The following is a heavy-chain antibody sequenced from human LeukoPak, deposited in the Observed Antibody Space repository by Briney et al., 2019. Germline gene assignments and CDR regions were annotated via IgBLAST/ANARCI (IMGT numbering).Heavy chain of an antibody. CDR1: GYTFTSYD. CDR3: ARVHYDFWSGYYLFDY. Sequence: GASVKASCKASGYTFTSYDINWVRQATGQGLESMGWMNPNSGNTGYAQKIQGRVTITRNTSISTAYMELSSLRSEDTAVYYCARVHYDFWSGYYLFDYWGQGTLVTVSS. J-gene: IGHJ4*02. D-gene: IGHD3-3*01. V-gene: IGHV1-8*03. CDR2: MNPNSGNT.